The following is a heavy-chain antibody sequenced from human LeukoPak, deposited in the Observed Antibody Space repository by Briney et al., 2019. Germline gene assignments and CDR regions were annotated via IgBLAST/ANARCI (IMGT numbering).Heavy chain of an antibody. D-gene: IGHD4-17*01. CDR1: GFTFSDYY. J-gene: IGHJ5*02. V-gene: IGHV3-11*01. CDR3: ASAKNGDYVYNWFDP. Sequence: GGSLRLSCAASGFTFSDYYMSWIRQAPGKGLEWVSYISSSGSTIYYADSVKGRFTISRDNSKNTLYLQMNSLRAEDAAVYYCASAKNGDYVYNWFDPWGQGTLVTVSS. CDR2: ISSSGSTI.